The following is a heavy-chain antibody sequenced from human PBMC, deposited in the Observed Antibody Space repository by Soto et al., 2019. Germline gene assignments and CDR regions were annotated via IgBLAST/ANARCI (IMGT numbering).Heavy chain of an antibody. CDR2: IIPIFGTA. D-gene: IGHD5-12*01. CDR1: GGTFSSYA. V-gene: IGHV1-69*01. J-gene: IGHJ4*02. Sequence: QVQLVQSGAEVKKPGSSVKVSCKASGGTFSSYAISWVRQAPGQGLEWMGGIIPIFGTANYAQKFQGRVTITADESTRPAYMDLSSLRSEDTAVYYCARGRRDGYNLYYFDYWGQGTLFTVSS. CDR3: ARGRRDGYNLYYFDY.